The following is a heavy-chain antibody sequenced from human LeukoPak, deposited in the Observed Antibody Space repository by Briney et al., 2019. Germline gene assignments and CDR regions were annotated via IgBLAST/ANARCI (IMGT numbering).Heavy chain of an antibody. CDR1: GFTFSSYS. Sequence: GGSLRLSCAASGFTFSSYSMNWVRQAPGKGVEWVSSISSSSSYIYYGDSVKGRFTISRDNAKNSLYLQMNSLRAEDTAVYYCATETGYNYGFDHWGQGTLVTVSS. CDR2: ISSSSSYI. D-gene: IGHD5-18*01. V-gene: IGHV3-21*01. J-gene: IGHJ5*02. CDR3: ATETGYNYGFDH.